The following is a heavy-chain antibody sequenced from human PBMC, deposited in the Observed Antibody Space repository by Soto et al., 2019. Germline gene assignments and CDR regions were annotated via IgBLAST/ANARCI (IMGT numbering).Heavy chain of an antibody. CDR1: RYTLASCA. Sequence: ASVKASCRASRYTLASCAMHWVRQAPVQRREWMGCISAGNGNTEYSQKFQGRVTITRDTSASTAYMELSSLRSEATAVYYCSGRHNWHYLASHYYYGLDVWGQETTVTVYS. CDR3: SGRHNWHYLASHYYYGLDV. CDR2: ISAGNGNT. J-gene: IGHJ6*02. V-gene: IGHV1-3*01. D-gene: IGHD1-7*01.